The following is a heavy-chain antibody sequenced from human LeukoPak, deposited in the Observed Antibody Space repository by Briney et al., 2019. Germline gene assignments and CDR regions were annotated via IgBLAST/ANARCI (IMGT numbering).Heavy chain of an antibody. V-gene: IGHV4-4*02. D-gene: IGHD4-17*01. CDR2: IYHSGST. CDR3: AIYGDSYNFDY. J-gene: IGHJ4*02. Sequence: PSGTQSLTCAVSGGSISSSNWWSWVRQPPGKGLEWIGEIYHSGSTNYNPSLKSRVTISVDKPKNQFSLKLSSVTAADTAVYYCAIYGDSYNFDYWGQGTLVTVSS. CDR1: GGSISSSNW.